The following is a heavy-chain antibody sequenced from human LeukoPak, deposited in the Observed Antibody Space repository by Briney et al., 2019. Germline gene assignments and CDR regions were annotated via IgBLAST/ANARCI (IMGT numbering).Heavy chain of an antibody. J-gene: IGHJ4*02. V-gene: IGHV3-30-3*01. D-gene: IGHD3-10*01. CDR1: GFTFRNYV. CDR2: TSSDLNVK. Sequence: GGSLGLSCAASGFTFRNYVIHWVRQAPGKGLEWVAVTSSDLNVKLYADSVKGRFTISRDNSRSTLYSQMNSLRPEDTAIYYCAREGYYGSGSPPSLYFDYWGQGTLVTVSS. CDR3: AREGYYGSGSPPSLYFDY.